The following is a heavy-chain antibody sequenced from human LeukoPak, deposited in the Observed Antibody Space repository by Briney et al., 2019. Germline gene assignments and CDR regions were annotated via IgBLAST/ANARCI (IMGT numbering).Heavy chain of an antibody. CDR2: ISGDNGNT. CDR1: GYTFSTYG. V-gene: IGHV1-18*01. J-gene: IGHJ4*02. CDR3: ARDGYFDY. Sequence: ASVKASCKASGYTFSTYGIAWVRQAPGQGLEWMGWISGDNGNTNYAQKFQGRVTMTTDTTTTTVYMELRSLRSDDTAVYYCARDGYFDYWGQGTLVTVSS.